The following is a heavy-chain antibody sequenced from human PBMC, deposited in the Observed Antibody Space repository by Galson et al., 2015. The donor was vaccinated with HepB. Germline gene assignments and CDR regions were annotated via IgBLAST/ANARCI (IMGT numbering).Heavy chain of an antibody. CDR3: AIAVAALLDY. D-gene: IGHD2-15*01. CDR1: GFFFSNFG. V-gene: IGHV3-30*02. J-gene: IGHJ4*02. CDR2: IRNDGSGK. Sequence: SLRLSCAASGFFFSNFGLHWVRQAPGKGLEWVTFIRNDGSGKTYADSVKGRFAISRDDSKNTLYLHMNSLRGEDTAVYYCAIAVAALLDYWGQGTLVTVSS.